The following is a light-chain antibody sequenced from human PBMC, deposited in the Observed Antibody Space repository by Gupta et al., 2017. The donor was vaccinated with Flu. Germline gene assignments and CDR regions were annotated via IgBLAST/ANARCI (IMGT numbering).Light chain of an antibody. CDR3: QQYVRSPYT. Sequence: ATLSLSPGERATLSCRASQRVSRNYLAWYQQKPGQAPRLLIYGASNRATFIPARFSGSGSGTDFILVISSLEPEDFAVYYCQQYVRSPYTFGRGTKLEIK. J-gene: IGKJ2*01. CDR2: GAS. V-gene: IGKV3-20*01. CDR1: QRVSRNY.